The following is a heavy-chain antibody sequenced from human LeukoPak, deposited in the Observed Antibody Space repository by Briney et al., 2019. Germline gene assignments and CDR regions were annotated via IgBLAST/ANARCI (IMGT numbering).Heavy chain of an antibody. CDR2: ISGSGGST. J-gene: IGHJ4*02. Sequence: GGSLRLSCAASGFTFSSYAMSWVRQAPGKGLEWVSAISGSGGSTYYADSVKGRFAISRDNSKNPLYLQMNSLRAEDTAVYYCAKAGRPYGMDYFDYWGQGTLVTVSS. D-gene: IGHD3-10*01. CDR1: GFTFSSYA. V-gene: IGHV3-23*01. CDR3: AKAGRPYGMDYFDY.